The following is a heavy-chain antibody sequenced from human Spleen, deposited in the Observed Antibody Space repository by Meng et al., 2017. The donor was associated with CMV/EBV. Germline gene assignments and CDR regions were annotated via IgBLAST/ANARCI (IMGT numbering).Heavy chain of an antibody. D-gene: IGHD2-8*01. CDR1: GGTFSSYA. J-gene: IGHJ4*02. Sequence: QLVEAGAEVKKPGSSGKVPCKPSGGTFSSYAISGGRQAPGQGLEWMGGIIPIFGTANYAQKFQGRVTITADESTSTAYMELSSLRSEDTAVYYRAREGGTDIVLLWGQGTLVTVSS. V-gene: IGHV1-69*01. CDR3: AREGGTDIVLL. CDR2: IIPIFGTA.